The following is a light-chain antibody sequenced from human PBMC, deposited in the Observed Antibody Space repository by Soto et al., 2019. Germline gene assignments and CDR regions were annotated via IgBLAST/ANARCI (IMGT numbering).Light chain of an antibody. CDR1: QSVTKY. CDR2: DVS. J-gene: IGKJ4*01. V-gene: IGKV3-11*01. CDR3: HQRSNWPIT. Sequence: EVVLTQSPATLSLSPGERATLSCRASQSVTKYLAWYQQKPGQALRLLIYDVSKRATGIPARFSGSGSETDFTLTISSLETGDFAVYYCHQRSNWPITFGGGTKLEIK.